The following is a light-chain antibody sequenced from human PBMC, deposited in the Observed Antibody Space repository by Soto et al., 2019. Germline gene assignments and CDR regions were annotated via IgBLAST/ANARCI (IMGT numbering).Light chain of an antibody. CDR3: QQYDTSSRG. CDR1: QSISSW. V-gene: IGKV1-5*03. J-gene: IGKJ1*01. CDR2: KAS. Sequence: DIQMTQSPSTLSASVGDRVTITCRASQSISSWLAWYQQKPGEAPKLLIYKASSLESGVPSRFSGSGSGTDFTLTISSLQPDDSATYYCQQYDTSSRGFGQGTKVEI.